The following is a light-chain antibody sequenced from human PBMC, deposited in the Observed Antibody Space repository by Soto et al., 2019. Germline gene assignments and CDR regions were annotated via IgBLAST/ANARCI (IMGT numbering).Light chain of an antibody. J-gene: IGKJ5*01. CDR3: QQYNNWHPIT. Sequence: ETVMMQSPATLSVSSGERSTLSCTAGESVSSKLAWYQQKPGQAPRLLIYGASTRATGIPARFSGSGSGTEFTLTISSLQYEDFAVYYCQQYNNWHPITFGQGTRLEIK. CDR2: GAS. CDR1: ESVSSK. V-gene: IGKV3D-15*01.